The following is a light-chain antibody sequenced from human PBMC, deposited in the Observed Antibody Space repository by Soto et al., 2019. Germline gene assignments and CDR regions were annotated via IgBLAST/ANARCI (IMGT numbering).Light chain of an antibody. V-gene: IGLV1-51*01. CDR3: GAWDGSLGAVV. Sequence: QSVLTQPPSVSAAPGQKVTISCSGSSSNIGNNYVFWYQQLPGTAPKLLIYDNNKRPSGIPDRCSGSKSGTSATLGITGLQTGDEADYYCGAWDGSLGAVVFGGGTKVTVL. CDR1: SSNIGNNY. CDR2: DNN. J-gene: IGLJ2*01.